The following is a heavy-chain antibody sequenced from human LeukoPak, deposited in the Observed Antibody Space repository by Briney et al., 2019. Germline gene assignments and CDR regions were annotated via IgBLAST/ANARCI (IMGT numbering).Heavy chain of an antibody. CDR2: IYYSGST. CDR3: VRHSKVQGNFQH. V-gene: IGHV4-39*01. Sequence: SETLSLTCTVSGGSISSSSYYWGWIRQPPGKGLEWIGSIYYSGSTYYNPSLKSRVTISVDTSKNQFSLKLSSVTAADTAVYYCVRHSKVQGNFQHWGQGTLVTVSS. CDR1: GGSISSSSYY. J-gene: IGHJ1*01. D-gene: IGHD1-1*01.